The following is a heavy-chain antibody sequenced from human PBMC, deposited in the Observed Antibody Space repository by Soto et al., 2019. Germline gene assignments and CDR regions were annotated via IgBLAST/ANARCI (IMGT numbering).Heavy chain of an antibody. Sequence: NPSETLSLTCAVSGYSIRSGYYWGWIRQPPGKGLEWIATIYHSGLTYYNPSLKSRVTISGDMSKNQFSLKLSSVTAADTAVYYCAAQRGGYSYGFDYWGQGTLVTVSS. CDR1: GYSIRSGYY. D-gene: IGHD5-18*01. J-gene: IGHJ4*02. CDR3: AAQRGGYSYGFDY. V-gene: IGHV4-38-2*01. CDR2: IYHSGLT.